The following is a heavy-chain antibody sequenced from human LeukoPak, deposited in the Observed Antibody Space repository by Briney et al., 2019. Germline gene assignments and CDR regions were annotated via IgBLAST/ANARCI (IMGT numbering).Heavy chain of an antibody. CDR1: DGSISIYY. Sequence: SETLSLTCTVLDGSISIYYWSWIRQPPGKGLEWIGYIYNSGSTNYNPSLKSRVTISADTSKNQFSLKLTSVTAADTAVYYCARHPLGGGYYIDYWGQGTLVTVSS. CDR2: IYNSGST. CDR3: ARHPLGGGYYIDY. V-gene: IGHV4-59*01. J-gene: IGHJ4*02. D-gene: IGHD3-3*01.